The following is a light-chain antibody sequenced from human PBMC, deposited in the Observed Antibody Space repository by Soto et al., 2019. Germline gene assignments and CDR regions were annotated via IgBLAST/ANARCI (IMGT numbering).Light chain of an antibody. Sequence: EMVLTQSPATLSLSPGETATLACRARQNFGYYFAWYQHKSGQPPRLLIHTPSSRATGIPARFSGYGPRKDFTLTIRSLEPEYIVVYYCQERSRWPRATFGGGTQVEI. V-gene: IGKV3D-11*02. CDR1: QNFGYY. J-gene: IGKJ4*01. CDR2: TPS. CDR3: QERSRWPRAT.